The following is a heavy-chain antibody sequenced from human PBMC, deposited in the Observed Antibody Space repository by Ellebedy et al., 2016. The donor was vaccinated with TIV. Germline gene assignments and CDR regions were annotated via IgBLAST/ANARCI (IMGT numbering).Heavy chain of an antibody. CDR1: GFTFSSYA. V-gene: IGHV3-64D*06. Sequence: GESLKISCAASGFTFSSYAMSWIRQAPGKGLEWISYISIDGGAIYYADSVKGRFTVSRDNSKNTLYLQMSGLRPDDTGVYYCVRVSVGELLDYWGQGTLVTVSS. D-gene: IGHD3-10*01. CDR2: ISIDGGAI. CDR3: VRVSVGELLDY. J-gene: IGHJ4*02.